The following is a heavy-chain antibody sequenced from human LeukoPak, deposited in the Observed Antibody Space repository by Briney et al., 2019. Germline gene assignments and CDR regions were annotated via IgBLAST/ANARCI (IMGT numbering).Heavy chain of an antibody. Sequence: PSETLSLTCAVYGGSFSGYYWSWIRQPPGKGLEWIGEINHSGSTNYNPSLKSRVTISVDTSKYQFSLKLSSVTAADTAVYYCARQGVGATMYYFDYWGQGTLVTVSS. J-gene: IGHJ4*02. CDR1: GGSFSGYY. D-gene: IGHD1-26*01. CDR3: ARQGVGATMYYFDY. V-gene: IGHV4-34*01. CDR2: INHSGST.